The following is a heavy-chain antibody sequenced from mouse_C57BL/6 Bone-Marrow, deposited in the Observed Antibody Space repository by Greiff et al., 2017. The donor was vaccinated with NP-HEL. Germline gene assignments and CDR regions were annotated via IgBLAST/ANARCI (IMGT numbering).Heavy chain of an antibody. J-gene: IGHJ1*03. Sequence: EVKLVESGGGLVQPGGSLKLSCAASGFTFSDYGMAWVRQAPRKGPEWVAFISNLAYSIYYADTVTGRFTISRENAKNTLYLEMSSLRSEDTAMYYCARRGGYYWYFDVWGTGTTVTVSS. CDR3: ARRGGYYWYFDV. V-gene: IGHV5-15*01. CDR1: GFTFSDYG. D-gene: IGHD1-1*02. CDR2: ISNLAYSI.